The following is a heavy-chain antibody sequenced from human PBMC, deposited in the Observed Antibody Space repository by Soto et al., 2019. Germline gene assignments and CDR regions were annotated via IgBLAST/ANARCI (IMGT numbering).Heavy chain of an antibody. CDR3: ARDYCSGRSCYDFDL. J-gene: IGHJ4*02. CDR2: ISSHSSSI. CDR1: GFMFTNYS. Sequence: EVQLVESGGGLVKPGGSLRLSCAGSGFMFTNYSLNWVRQAPGKGLEWVSSISSHSSSIAYADSLKGRFTISRDNAKTSLSLQMNSLRAEDTAVYYCARDYCSGRSCYDFDLWGRGTLVTVSS. D-gene: IGHD2-15*01. V-gene: IGHV3-21*01.